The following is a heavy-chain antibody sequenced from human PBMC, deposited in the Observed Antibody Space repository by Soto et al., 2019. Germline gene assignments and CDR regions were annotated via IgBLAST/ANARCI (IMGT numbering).Heavy chain of an antibody. V-gene: IGHV3-30-3*01. D-gene: IGHD5-18*01. CDR3: ARDQNPAMSSHYYGMDV. CDR1: GFSFSSYA. Sequence: QVQLVESGGGVVQPGRSLRLSCAASGFSFSSYAIHWVRQAPGKGRGWVVVISDDGVYKFYADSVKGRVTISRDNSKNTLSLQVDSLRVEDTAVYYCARDQNPAMSSHYYGMDVWGQGTTVTVSS. CDR2: ISDDGVYK. J-gene: IGHJ6*02.